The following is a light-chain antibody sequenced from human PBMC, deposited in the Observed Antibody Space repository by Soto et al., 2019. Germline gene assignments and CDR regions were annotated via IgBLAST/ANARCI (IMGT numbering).Light chain of an antibody. CDR3: SSYTSSSTVL. V-gene: IGLV2-14*01. CDR1: SSDVGGYKY. Sequence: QSALTQPASVSGSPGQSITISCTGTSSDVGGYKYVSWYQQHPGKAPKLMIYEVSNRPSGVSNRFSGSKSGNTASLTISGLQAEDEADYYCSSYTSSSTVLFRGGTKLTVL. CDR2: EVS. J-gene: IGLJ2*01.